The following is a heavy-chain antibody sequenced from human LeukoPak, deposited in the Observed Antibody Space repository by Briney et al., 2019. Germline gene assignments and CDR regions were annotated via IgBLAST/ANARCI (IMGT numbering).Heavy chain of an antibody. J-gene: IGHJ4*02. Sequence: ASVKVSCKASGYTFTNYGVSWVRQAPGHGLEWMGWISADNGNTNYPQKFQGRVTMTTDTSTTTAYMELRSLRSDDTAVYYCARYGSGTYWELDYWGQGTLVTVSS. CDR3: ARYGSGTYWELDY. CDR2: ISADNGNT. CDR1: GYTFTNYG. D-gene: IGHD3-10*01. V-gene: IGHV1-18*01.